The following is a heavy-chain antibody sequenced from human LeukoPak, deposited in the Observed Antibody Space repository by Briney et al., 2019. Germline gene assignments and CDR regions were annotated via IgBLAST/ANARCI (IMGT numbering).Heavy chain of an antibody. V-gene: IGHV5-51*01. CDR1: GYSFTSYW. CDR2: IYPGDSDT. CDR3: AIKGDYYDSSGYSSYFDY. J-gene: IGHJ4*02. Sequence: GESLKISCKGSGYSFTSYWIGWVRQMPGKGLEWMGIIYPGDSDTRYSPSFQGQVTISADKSISTAYLQWSSLKASDTAMYYCAIKGDYYDSSGYSSYFDYWGQGTLVTVSS. D-gene: IGHD3-22*01.